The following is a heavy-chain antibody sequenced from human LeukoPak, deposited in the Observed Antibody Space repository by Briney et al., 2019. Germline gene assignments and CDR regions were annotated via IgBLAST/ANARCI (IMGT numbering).Heavy chain of an antibody. J-gene: IGHJ4*02. D-gene: IGHD1-26*01. CDR3: ARDLRGSFDY. CDR2: INQDGSAK. Sequence: GGSVRLSCVASGFTFSRHWMNWVRQAPGNGLEWVANINQDGSAKYFVDSVKGRFTISRDNAKNSLFLQMNSLRAEDTAIYYCARDLRGSFDYWGQGTLVTVSS. V-gene: IGHV3-7*03. CDR1: GFTFSRHW.